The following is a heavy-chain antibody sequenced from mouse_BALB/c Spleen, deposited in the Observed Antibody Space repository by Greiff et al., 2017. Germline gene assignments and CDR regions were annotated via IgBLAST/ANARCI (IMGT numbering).Heavy chain of an antibody. Sequence: EVQLQQSGAELVKPGASVKLSCTASGFNINDSYMHWVKQRPEQGLEWIGRIDPANGNTKYDPKFQGKATITADTSSNTAYLQLGSLTSEDTAVYYCAGHEGFFDYWGQGTTLTVSS. CDR3: AGHEGFFDY. D-gene: IGHD6-1*01. J-gene: IGHJ2*01. CDR1: GFNINDSY. CDR2: IDPANGNT. V-gene: IGHV14-3*02.